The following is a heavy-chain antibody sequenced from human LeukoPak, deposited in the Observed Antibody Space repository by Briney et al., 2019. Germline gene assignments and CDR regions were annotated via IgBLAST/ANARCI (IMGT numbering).Heavy chain of an antibody. CDR3: ATGSNRYDSSDFDY. D-gene: IGHD3-22*01. Sequence: GGSLRPSCAASGSTFSNAWMNWVRQAPGKGLEWVGRIYSKTDGGTTEYAAPVKGRFSISRDDSKNTLDLQMHSLKTDDTALYYCATGSNRYDSSDFDYWGQGTLVTVSS. CDR1: GSTFSNAW. CDR2: IYSKTDGGTT. V-gene: IGHV3-15*01. J-gene: IGHJ4*02.